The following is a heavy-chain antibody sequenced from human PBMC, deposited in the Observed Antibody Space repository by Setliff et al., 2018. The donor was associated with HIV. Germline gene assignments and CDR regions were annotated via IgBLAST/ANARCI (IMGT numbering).Heavy chain of an antibody. CDR3: ARDIQAAGTGWFDP. CDR2: IYHSGST. V-gene: IGHV4-38-2*02. D-gene: IGHD6-13*01. J-gene: IGHJ5*02. CDR1: GYSISSGYY. Sequence: SETLSLTCAVSGYSISSGYYWGWIRQPPGKGLEWIGSIYHSGSTYYNPSLKSRVTISLDTSKNQFSLKLSSVTAADTAVYYCARDIQAAGTGWFDPWGQGTLITVSS.